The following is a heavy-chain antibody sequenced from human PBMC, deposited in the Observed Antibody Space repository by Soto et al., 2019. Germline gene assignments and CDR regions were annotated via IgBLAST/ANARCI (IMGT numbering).Heavy chain of an antibody. Sequence: PGESLKISCKGSGYGFTSYWISWVRQMPGKGLEWMGRIDPSDSYTNYSPSFQGHVTISADKSISTAYLQWSSLKASDTAMYYCARRATHYYDSSGYYGRSAFDIWGQGTMVTVS. CDR1: GYGFTSYW. CDR2: IDPSDSYT. V-gene: IGHV5-10-1*01. CDR3: ARRATHYYDSSGYYGRSAFDI. J-gene: IGHJ3*02. D-gene: IGHD3-22*01.